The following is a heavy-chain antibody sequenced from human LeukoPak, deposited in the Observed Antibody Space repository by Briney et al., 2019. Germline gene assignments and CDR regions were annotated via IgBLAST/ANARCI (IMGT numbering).Heavy chain of an antibody. CDR3: ARGYGDYSYNLDY. J-gene: IGHJ4*02. CDR2: IYYSGST. CDR1: GGSISSGGYY. V-gene: IGHV4-31*03. Sequence: PSETLSLTCTVSGGSISSGGYYWSWIRQHPGKGLEWIGYIYYSGSTYYNPSLKSRVTISVDTSKNQFSLKLSSVTAADTAVYYCARGYGDYSYNLDYWGQGTLVTVSS. D-gene: IGHD4-17*01.